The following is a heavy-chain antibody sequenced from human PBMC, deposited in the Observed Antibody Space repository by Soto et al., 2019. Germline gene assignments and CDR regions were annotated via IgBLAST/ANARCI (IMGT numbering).Heavy chain of an antibody. Sequence: SETLSLTCAVSSGSIDNVYWWSWVRQSPGKGLEWIGETSHDGVTNYNPSLEGRVTISIDKSKNQFYLDLNSVTAADPALYYRARLRGVGVAVTPFDPRGQGT. CDR2: TSHDGVT. CDR1: SGSIDNVYW. V-gene: IGHV4-4*02. CDR3: ARLRGVGVAVTPFDP. D-gene: IGHD2-15*01. J-gene: IGHJ5*02.